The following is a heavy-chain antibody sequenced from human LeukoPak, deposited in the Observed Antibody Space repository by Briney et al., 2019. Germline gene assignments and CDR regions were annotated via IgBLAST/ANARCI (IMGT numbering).Heavy chain of an antibody. V-gene: IGHV3-15*01. J-gene: IGHJ4*02. D-gene: IGHD4-17*01. CDR3: ALGGDYFDY. Sequence: GGSLRLSCAASGFTFSNAWMSWVRQAPGKGLEWVGRIKSKTDGGTTDYTAPVKGRFTISRDDSKNALYLRMNSLKTEDTAVYYCALGGDYFDYWGQGTLVTVSS. CDR2: IKSKTDGGTT. CDR1: GFTFSNAW.